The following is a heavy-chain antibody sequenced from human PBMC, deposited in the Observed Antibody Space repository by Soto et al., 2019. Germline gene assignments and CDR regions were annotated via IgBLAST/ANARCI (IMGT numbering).Heavy chain of an antibody. J-gene: IGHJ6*02. V-gene: IGHV1-18*01. D-gene: IGHD3-10*01. CDR3: AGIPMVRGVWDV. CDR2: IRAYNGST. Sequence: ASVKVSCKASGYTFTSYGISWVRQAPGQGLEGRGWIRAYNGSTNYAQELQGRVTMTTDTSTSTAYMEPRSLRSDDPAVSYAAGIPMVRGVWDVWGQGTWVTVSS. CDR1: GYTFTSYG.